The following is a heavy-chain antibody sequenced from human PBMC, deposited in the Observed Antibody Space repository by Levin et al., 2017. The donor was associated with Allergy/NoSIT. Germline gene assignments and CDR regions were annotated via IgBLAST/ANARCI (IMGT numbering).Heavy chain of an antibody. J-gene: IGHJ2*01. D-gene: IGHD3-22*01. CDR3: ARADSSGYYYWNFDL. Sequence: PSETLSLTCTVSGGSISNYYWSWIRQPAGKGQEWIGRIYTSGSTNYNPSLKSRVTMSVDTSKNQFSLKLTSVTAADTAVYYCARADSSGYYYWNFDLWGRGTLVTVSS. CDR2: IYTSGST. CDR1: GGSISNYY. V-gene: IGHV4-4*07.